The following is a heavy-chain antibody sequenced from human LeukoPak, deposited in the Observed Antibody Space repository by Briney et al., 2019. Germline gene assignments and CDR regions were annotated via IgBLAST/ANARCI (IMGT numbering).Heavy chain of an antibody. CDR1: GFTFSSHW. Sequence: GGSLRLSCAASGFTFSSHWMYWVRQAPGKGLVWVSRVNSDGSSTSYADSVKGRFTISRDNAKNTLYLQMNSLRAEDTAVYYCARGQREYSRYDVGADYWGQGTLVTVSS. V-gene: IGHV3-74*01. CDR2: VNSDGSST. J-gene: IGHJ4*02. CDR3: ARGQREYSRYDVGADY. D-gene: IGHD5-12*01.